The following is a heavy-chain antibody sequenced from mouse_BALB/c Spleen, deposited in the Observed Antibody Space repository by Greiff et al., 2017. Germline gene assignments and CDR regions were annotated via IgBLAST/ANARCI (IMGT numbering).Heavy chain of an antibody. Sequence: EVQLQESGGGLVQPGGSLKLSCAASGFTFSSYGMSWVRQTPDKRLELVATINSNGGSTYYPDSVKGRFTISRDNAKNTLYLQMSSLKSEDTAMYYCARGDGRASWYFDVWGAGTTVTVSS. CDR1: GFTFSSYG. D-gene: IGHD1-1*01. CDR3: ARGDGRASWYFDV. V-gene: IGHV5-6-3*01. J-gene: IGHJ1*01. CDR2: INSNGGST.